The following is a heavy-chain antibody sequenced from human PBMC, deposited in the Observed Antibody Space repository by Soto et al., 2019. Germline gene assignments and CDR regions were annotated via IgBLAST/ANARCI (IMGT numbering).Heavy chain of an antibody. Sequence: QDQLVQSGVEVKKPGASVKVSCKASGYSFTNYGITWVRQAPGQGFEWMGWISAYNGNTNYAQKFQARVTLTTDASTSTAYLELRSLRSDDTAVYYCARDRGVAPPEAGNTHYDSYMDVCGKGPTVTVAS. D-gene: IGHD1-1*01. J-gene: IGHJ6*03. CDR3: ARDRGVAPPEAGNTHYDSYMDV. CDR2: ISAYNGNT. CDR1: GYSFTNYG. V-gene: IGHV1-18*01.